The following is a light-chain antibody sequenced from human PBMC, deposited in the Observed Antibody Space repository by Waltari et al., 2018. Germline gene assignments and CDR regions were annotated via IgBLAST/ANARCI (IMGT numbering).Light chain of an antibody. CDR3: QQHSTWPLT. Sequence: EIVLTQSPAPLSLSQGERATLSCSASQRVGFFLAWYPPKPGQSPRLRIYGASKWATGMPARFSGSGSGTDFTLTISSLEPGDFAVYYCQQHSTWPLTFGGGTKVEIK. V-gene: IGKV3-11*01. CDR2: GAS. J-gene: IGKJ4*01. CDR1: QRVGFF.